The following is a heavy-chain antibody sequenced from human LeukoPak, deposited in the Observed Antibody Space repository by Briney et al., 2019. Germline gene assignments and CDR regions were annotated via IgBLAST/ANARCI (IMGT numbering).Heavy chain of an antibody. CDR1: GFTFSDYY. CDR3: ASPFYYGSGGHPFDY. CDR2: ISGGSGYT. Sequence: KPGGSLRLSCAASGFTFSDYYMTWIRQAPGKGLEWVSYISGGSGYTNYADSVKGRFTISRDNAKNTLYLQMNSLRAEDTAVYYCASPFYYGSGGHPFDYWGQGTLVTVSS. D-gene: IGHD3-22*01. V-gene: IGHV3-11*06. J-gene: IGHJ4*02.